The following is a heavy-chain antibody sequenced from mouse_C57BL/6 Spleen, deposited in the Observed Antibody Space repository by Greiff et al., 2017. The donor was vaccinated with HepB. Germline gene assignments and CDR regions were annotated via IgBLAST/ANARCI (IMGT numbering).Heavy chain of an antibody. J-gene: IGHJ4*01. CDR3: ARCEITTVVATRGAMYY. CDR1: GYTFTSYW. D-gene: IGHD1-1*01. Sequence: QVQLQQPGAELVKPGASVKLSCKASGYTFTSYWMQWVKQRPGQGLEWIGEIDPSDSYTNYNQKFKGKATLTVDTSSSTAYMQLSSLTSEDSAVYYCARCEITTVVATRGAMYYWGHGTSDTVSS. CDR2: IDPSDSYT. V-gene: IGHV1-50*01.